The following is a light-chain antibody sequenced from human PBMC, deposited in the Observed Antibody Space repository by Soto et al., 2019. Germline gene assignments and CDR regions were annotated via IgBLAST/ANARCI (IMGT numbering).Light chain of an antibody. CDR2: GAS. CDR3: HQYGNSPQT. Sequence: EIVLTQSPGTLSLSRGERTTLXXRASQPVSSNYLAWYQQKPGQAPXLLIYGASSRATGIPDRFSGSGSGTVFTLTINTLEPDDFAVYYCHQYGNSPQTFGQGTKVDI. CDR1: QPVSSNY. V-gene: IGKV3-20*01. J-gene: IGKJ1*01.